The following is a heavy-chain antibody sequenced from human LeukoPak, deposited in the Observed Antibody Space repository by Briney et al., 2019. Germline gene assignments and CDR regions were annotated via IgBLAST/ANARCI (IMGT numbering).Heavy chain of an antibody. D-gene: IGHD4-17*01. CDR3: ARSTTHPYYNYMDV. V-gene: IGHV3-23*01. CDR2: ISGSDGTT. J-gene: IGHJ6*03. CDR1: GFTFSSYA. Sequence: GGSQRPSCAASGFTFSSYAMSWVRQAPGKGLEWVSSISGSDGTTYYADSVKGRFTISRDNAKNTLYLQMNSLRVEDTAVYYCARSTTHPYYNYMDVWGKGTTVTLSS.